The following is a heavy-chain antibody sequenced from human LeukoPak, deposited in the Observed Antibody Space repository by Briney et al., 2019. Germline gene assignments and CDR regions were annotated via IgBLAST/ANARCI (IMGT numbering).Heavy chain of an antibody. CDR2: ISGSGGST. V-gene: IGHV3-23*01. CDR3: ARDRGIAARQVY. D-gene: IGHD6-6*01. CDR1: GFTFSSYA. Sequence: GGSLRLSCAASGFTFSSYAMSWVRQAPGKGLEWVSAISGSGGSTYYADSVKGRFTISRDNAKNSLYLQMNSLRAEDTAVYYCARDRGIAARQVYWGQGTLVTVSS. J-gene: IGHJ4*02.